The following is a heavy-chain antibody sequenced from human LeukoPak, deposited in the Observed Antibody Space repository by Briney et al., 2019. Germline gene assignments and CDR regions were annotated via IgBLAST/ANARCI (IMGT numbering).Heavy chain of an antibody. J-gene: IGHJ4*02. CDR2: INPNSGGP. CDR3: ARAAYSSSYAAGY. CDR1: GYSFTGYY. Sequence: ASVKVSCKTSGYSFTGYYIHWVRQAPGQGLEWMGRINPNSGGPNYGQKFQGTVTMTRDTSISTAYMELSSLRSEDTAVYYCARAAYSSSYAAGYWGQGTLVTVSS. D-gene: IGHD6-6*01. V-gene: IGHV1-2*06.